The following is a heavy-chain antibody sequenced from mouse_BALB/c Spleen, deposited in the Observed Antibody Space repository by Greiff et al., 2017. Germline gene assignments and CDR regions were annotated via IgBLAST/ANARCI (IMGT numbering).Heavy chain of an antibody. CDR3: ARQGVRGYAMDY. J-gene: IGHJ4*01. Sequence: EVQLHQSGAELVKPGASVKLSCTASGFNIKDTYMHWVKQRPEQGLEWIGRIDPANGNTKYDPKFQGKATITADTSSNTAYLQLSSLTSEDTAVYYCARQGVRGYAMDYWGQGTSVTVSS. CDR1: GFNIKDTY. V-gene: IGHV14-3*02. D-gene: IGHD2-14*01. CDR2: IDPANGNT.